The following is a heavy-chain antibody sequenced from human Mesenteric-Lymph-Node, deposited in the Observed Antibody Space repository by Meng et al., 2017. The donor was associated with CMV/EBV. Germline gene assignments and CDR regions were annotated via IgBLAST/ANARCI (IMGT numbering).Heavy chain of an antibody. J-gene: IGHJ4*02. D-gene: IGHD5-12*01. Sequence: CAVSGCSVSSYYMSWVRQAPGKGLEWVSIIYRAGDTYYADSVKGRFTISRDNSKNTLHLQMNSLRAEDTAVYSCVRGYTGYVGYFDYWGQGTLVTVSS. V-gene: IGHV3-53*01. CDR2: IYRAGDT. CDR1: GCSVSSYY. CDR3: VRGYTGYVGYFDY.